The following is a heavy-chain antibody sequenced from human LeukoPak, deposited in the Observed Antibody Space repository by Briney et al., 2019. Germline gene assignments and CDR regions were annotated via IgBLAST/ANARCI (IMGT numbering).Heavy chain of an antibody. D-gene: IGHD3-10*01. CDR1: GGSFSGYY. CDR3: ARDSRLLWFGESYYGMDV. Sequence: SETLSLTCAVYGGSFSGYYWSWIRQPPGKGLEWIGEINHSGSTNYNPSLKSRVTMSVDTSKNQFSLKLSSVTAADTAVYYCARDSRLLWFGESYYGMDVWGQGTTVTVSS. CDR2: INHSGST. J-gene: IGHJ6*02. V-gene: IGHV4-34*01.